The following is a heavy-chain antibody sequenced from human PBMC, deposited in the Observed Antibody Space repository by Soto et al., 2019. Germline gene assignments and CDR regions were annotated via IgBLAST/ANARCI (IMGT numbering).Heavy chain of an antibody. CDR3: ARGRGGGVIEY. CDR1: GGSSSGYY. V-gene: IGHV4-34*01. D-gene: IGHD3-16*02. CDR2: INHSGST. J-gene: IGHJ4*02. Sequence: SETLSLTCAVYGGSSSGYYWSWIRQPPGKGLEWIGEINHSGSTNYNPSLKSRVTISADTSKNQFSLKLSSVTAADTAVYYCARGRGGGVIEYWGQGTLVTVAS.